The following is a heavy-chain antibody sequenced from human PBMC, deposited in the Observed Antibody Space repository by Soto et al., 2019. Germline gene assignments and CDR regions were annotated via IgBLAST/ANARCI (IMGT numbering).Heavy chain of an antibody. Sequence: QVQLQESGPGLVKPSETLSLTCTVSGGSISSYYWSWIRQPPGKGLEWIGYIYYSGSTNYNPSLKSRVTISVDTSKNQFSLKLSSVTAADTAVYYCARGKYSSSWYDYWGQGPLVTVSS. D-gene: IGHD6-13*01. CDR3: ARGKYSSSWYDY. J-gene: IGHJ4*02. CDR1: GGSISSYY. V-gene: IGHV4-59*01. CDR2: IYYSGST.